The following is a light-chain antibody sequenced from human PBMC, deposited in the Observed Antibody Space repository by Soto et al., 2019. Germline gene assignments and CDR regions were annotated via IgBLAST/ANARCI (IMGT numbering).Light chain of an antibody. CDR2: EGS. CDR1: SSDVGSYNL. J-gene: IGLJ2*01. CDR3: CSYAGSSTFVV. Sequence: QSALTQPPSLSGSPGQSITISCTGTSSDVGSYNLVSWYQQHPGKAPKLMIYEGSKRPSGVSNRFSGSKSGNTASLTISGLQAEDEADYYCCSYAGSSTFVVFGGGTKLTVL. V-gene: IGLV2-23*03.